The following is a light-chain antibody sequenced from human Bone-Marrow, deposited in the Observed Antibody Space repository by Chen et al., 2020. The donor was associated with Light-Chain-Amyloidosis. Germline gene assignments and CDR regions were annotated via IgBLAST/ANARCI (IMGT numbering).Light chain of an antibody. Sequence: DIVMTQSPDSLAVSLGERAIINCKSSQSIFYSSTNKNYLAWYQQKAGQPPKLLVPGTPPGQSGVPDRFRGSGAGTGVTLPISSLQAEDVAVYFCQQYFAPPLTFGGGTRVEI. V-gene: IGKV4-1*01. CDR1: QSIFYSSTNKNY. CDR2: GTP. J-gene: IGKJ4*01. CDR3: QQYFAPPLT.